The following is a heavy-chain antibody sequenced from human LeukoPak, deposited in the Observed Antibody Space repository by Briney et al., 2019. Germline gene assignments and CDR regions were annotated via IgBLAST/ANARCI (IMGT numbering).Heavy chain of an antibody. CDR3: AKDLLQIVVVPAAIDY. V-gene: IGHV3-30*02. J-gene: IGHJ4*02. CDR2: IRYDGSNK. Sequence: GGSLRLSCGASGFTFSSYGMHWVRQAPGKGLEWVAFIRYDGSNKYYADSVKGRFTISRDNSKNTLYLQMNSLRAEDTAVYYCAKDLLQIVVVPAAIDYWGQGTLVTVSS. D-gene: IGHD2-2*01. CDR1: GFTFSSYG.